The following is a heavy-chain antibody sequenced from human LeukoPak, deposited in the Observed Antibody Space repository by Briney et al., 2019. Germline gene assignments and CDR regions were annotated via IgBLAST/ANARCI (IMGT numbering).Heavy chain of an antibody. CDR1: GYTFTSYY. D-gene: IGHD1-26*01. J-gene: IGHJ4*02. Sequence: GASVKVSCKXSGYTFTSYYMHLVRQAPGQGREWMGIINPSVGSTSYPQMLQGSVNMTRDTSTSTVYMELSSLRSEDTGVYYCAREAGSGSYHPPLGYWGQGTLVTVSS. CDR2: INPSVGST. CDR3: AREAGSGSYHPPLGY. V-gene: IGHV1-46*01.